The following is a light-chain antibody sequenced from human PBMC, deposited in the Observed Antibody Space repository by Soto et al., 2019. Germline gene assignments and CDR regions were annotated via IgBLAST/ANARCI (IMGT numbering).Light chain of an antibody. V-gene: IGKV1-39*01. J-gene: IGKJ5*01. CDR2: AAS. CDR1: QSVSIY. Sequence: DIQMTQSPSTLSGSVGCRLTITCRASQSVSIYLNWYQQKPGKAPNLLXSAASSLQNGVPSRFRGSGSGTDFTPTISGLQPEDFATYYCQQSYSTPPWTFGQGTRLEIK. CDR3: QQSYSTPPWT.